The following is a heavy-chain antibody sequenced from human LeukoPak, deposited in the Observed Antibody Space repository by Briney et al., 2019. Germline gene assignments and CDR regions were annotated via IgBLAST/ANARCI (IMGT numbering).Heavy chain of an antibody. CDR2: TNAYNGNT. J-gene: IGHJ4*02. Sequence: ASVKVSCKASGYTFGNSGISWVRQAPGQGLEWMGWTNAYNGNTIYAENFQGRVTMTTDTSTSTAYMELRSLRSDDTAVYYCAILANWNYGLSDYWGQGALVTVSS. D-gene: IGHD1-7*01. V-gene: IGHV1-18*01. CDR3: AILANWNYGLSDY. CDR1: GYTFGNSG.